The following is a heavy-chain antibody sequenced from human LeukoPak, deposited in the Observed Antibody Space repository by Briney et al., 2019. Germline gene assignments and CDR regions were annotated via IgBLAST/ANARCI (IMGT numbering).Heavy chain of an antibody. CDR2: IYYSGST. CDR3: ARGNYYDSSGKAFDI. V-gene: IGHV4-39*07. Sequence: PSETLSLTCTVSGGSISSSSYYWGWIRQPPGKGLEWIGSIYYSGSTYYNPSLKSRVTISVDTSKNQFSLKLSSVTAADTAVYYCARGNYYDSSGKAFDIWGQGTMVTVSS. J-gene: IGHJ3*02. CDR1: GGSISSSSYY. D-gene: IGHD3-22*01.